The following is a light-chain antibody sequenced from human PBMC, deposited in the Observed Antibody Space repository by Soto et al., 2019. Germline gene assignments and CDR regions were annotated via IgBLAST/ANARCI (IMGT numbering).Light chain of an antibody. CDR3: QQYGSPLT. CDR2: NAF. Sequence: EIVLTQSPGNLSLSPGERATLSCRAGQSVGNNYVAWYQQKPGQAPRLLIYNAFSRATGIPDRFSGSGSGPDFTLVISRLEPEDSAVYYCQQYGSPLTFGGGTRVEI. V-gene: IGKV3-20*01. J-gene: IGKJ4*01. CDR1: QSVGNNY.